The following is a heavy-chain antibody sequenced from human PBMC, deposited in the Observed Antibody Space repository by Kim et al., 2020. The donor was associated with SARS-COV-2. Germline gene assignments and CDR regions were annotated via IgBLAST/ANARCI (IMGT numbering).Heavy chain of an antibody. D-gene: IGHD3-3*01. CDR3: ARDQNFLEWLSTYNWFDP. J-gene: IGHJ5*02. V-gene: IGHV4-4*06. Sequence: KSRVTMSVDTSKNQFSLKLSSVTAADTAVYYCARDQNFLEWLSTYNWFDPWGQRTLVTVSS.